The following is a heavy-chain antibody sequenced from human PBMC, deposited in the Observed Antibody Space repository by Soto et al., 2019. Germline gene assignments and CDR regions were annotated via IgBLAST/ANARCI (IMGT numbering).Heavy chain of an antibody. V-gene: IGHV3-7*05. D-gene: IGHD6-25*01. CDR3: ARDVSPGSSGLSFDAFDI. Sequence: EVQLVESGGGLVQPGGSLTLSCAASEFAFSSYWMTWVRQAPGKGLEWVANIRKDGSQRSYFDSVRGRFTISRDNSKNSLYLQMNSLSAEDTALYFCARDVSPGSSGLSFDAFDIWGQGTMVTVSS. CDR1: EFAFSSYW. CDR2: IRKDGSQR. J-gene: IGHJ3*02.